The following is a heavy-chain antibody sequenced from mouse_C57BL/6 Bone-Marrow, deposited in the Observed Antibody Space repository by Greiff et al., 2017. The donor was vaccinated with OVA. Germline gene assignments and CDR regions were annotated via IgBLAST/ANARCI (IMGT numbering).Heavy chain of an antibody. CDR3: AAYGSSYGAWFAY. CDR2: INPSSGYT. J-gene: IGHJ3*01. Sequence: ESGAELAKPGASVKLSCKASGYTFTSYWMHWVKQRPGQGLEWIGYINPSSGYTKYNQKFKDKATLTADKSSSTAYMQLSSLTYEDSAVYDCAAYGSSYGAWFAYWGQGTLVTVSA. D-gene: IGHD1-1*01. CDR1: GYTFTSYW. V-gene: IGHV1-7*01.